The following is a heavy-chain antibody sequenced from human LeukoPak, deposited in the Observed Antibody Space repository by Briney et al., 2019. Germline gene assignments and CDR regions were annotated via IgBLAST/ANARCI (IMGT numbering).Heavy chain of an antibody. J-gene: IGHJ4*02. CDR2: IYYSGST. CDR1: GGSISGYY. Sequence: SETLSLTCTVSGGSISGYYWSWIRQPPGKGLEWIGYIYYSGSTYYNPSLKSRVTISVDTSKNQFSLKLSSVTAADTAVYYCAVGGGYYYPFDYWGQGTLVTVSS. D-gene: IGHD3-22*01. V-gene: IGHV4-30-4*01. CDR3: AVGGGYYYPFDY.